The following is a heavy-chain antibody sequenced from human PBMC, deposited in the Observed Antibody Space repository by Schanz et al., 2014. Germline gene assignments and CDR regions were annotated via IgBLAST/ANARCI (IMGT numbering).Heavy chain of an antibody. Sequence: QGQLQESGPGLVKPSETLSLTCTVSGGSITTYYWSWIRQFPGKRLEWIGYVYYRGSTNYNPSLRGGVAMSLDTPKTQFSRRLSSVTAADTAVYYCATHSESFIEYWGQGSLVTVSS. V-gene: IGHV4-59*08. D-gene: IGHD1-26*01. J-gene: IGHJ4*02. CDR2: VYYRGST. CDR1: GGSITTYY. CDR3: ATHSESFIEY.